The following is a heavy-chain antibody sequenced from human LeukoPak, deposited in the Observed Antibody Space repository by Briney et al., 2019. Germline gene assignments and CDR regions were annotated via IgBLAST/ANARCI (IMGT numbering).Heavy chain of an antibody. CDR3: ARVIRYDSSGINY. CDR1: GFTFRSYT. V-gene: IGHV3-21*01. D-gene: IGHD3-22*01. CDR2: IGISSNKI. J-gene: IGHJ4*02. Sequence: GGSLRLSCAASGFTFRSYTMNWVRQAPGKGLERVSSIGISSNKIYYADSVKGRFIISRDNAKNSVYLQMNSLRAEDTAVYYCARVIRYDSSGINYWGQGTLVTVSS.